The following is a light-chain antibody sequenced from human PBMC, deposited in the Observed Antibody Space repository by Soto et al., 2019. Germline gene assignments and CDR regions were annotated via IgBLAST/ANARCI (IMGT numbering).Light chain of an antibody. V-gene: IGKV3-11*01. CDR1: QSVSSY. CDR2: DAS. J-gene: IGKJ1*01. CDR3: QRRSNWPLR. Sequence: EIVLTQSPATLSLSPGERATLSCRASQSVSSYLAWYQQKPGQAHRLLIYDASNRATGIPDRFSGSGSGTDFTLTISSLEREDLAVYYCQRRSNWPLRFRRGTKVEIK.